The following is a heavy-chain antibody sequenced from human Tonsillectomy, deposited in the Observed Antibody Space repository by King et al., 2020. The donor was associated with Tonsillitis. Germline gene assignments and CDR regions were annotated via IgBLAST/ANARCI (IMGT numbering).Heavy chain of an antibody. J-gene: IGHJ3*02. CDR2: IHYSGST. Sequence: QLQESGPGLVKSSETLSLTCTVSCDSISSYYWTWIRQPPGKGLEWIGYIHYSGSTNYNPSLKSRVTISVDTSKNQFSLKLSSVTAADTAVYYCARHSGGNHDVFDIWGQGTVVTVSS. CDR1: CDSISSYY. D-gene: IGHD3-10*01. V-gene: IGHV4-59*08. CDR3: ARHSGGNHDVFDI.